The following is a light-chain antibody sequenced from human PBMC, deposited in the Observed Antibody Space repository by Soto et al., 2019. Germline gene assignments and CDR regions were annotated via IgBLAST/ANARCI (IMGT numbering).Light chain of an antibody. CDR1: QSISSW. CDR3: QQYNSYPLT. J-gene: IGKJ4*01. Sequence: DIQMTQSHSTLSTSVGDRVTITCRASQSISSWLAWYQQKPGKAPKLLIYKASGLENGVPSRFSGSGSGTEFTLTISSLQPDDFATYYCQQYNSYPLTFGGGTKVDIK. CDR2: KAS. V-gene: IGKV1-5*03.